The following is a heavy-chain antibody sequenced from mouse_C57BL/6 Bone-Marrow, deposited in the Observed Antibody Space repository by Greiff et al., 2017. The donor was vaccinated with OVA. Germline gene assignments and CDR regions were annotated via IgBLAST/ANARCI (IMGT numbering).Heavy chain of an antibody. V-gene: IGHV14-1*01. Sequence: VQLQQSGAELVRPGASVKLSCTASGFNIKDYYMHWVKQRPEQGLEWIGRIDPEDGDTEYAPKFQGKATMTADTASNTAYLQLSSLTSEDTAVYYCTLTGSHWYFDVWGTGTTVTVSS. CDR2: IDPEDGDT. CDR1: GFNIKDYY. J-gene: IGHJ1*03. D-gene: IGHD4-1*01. CDR3: TLTGSHWYFDV.